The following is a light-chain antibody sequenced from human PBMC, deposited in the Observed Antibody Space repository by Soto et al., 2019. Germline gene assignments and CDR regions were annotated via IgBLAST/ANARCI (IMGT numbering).Light chain of an antibody. CDR2: AAS. J-gene: IGKJ4*01. CDR3: QQGDSFPFT. Sequence: DIQMAQSPSSLSASVGGRVTITCRASQDISSWVAWYQQKPGKAPKLLISAASSLQSGVPRRFSGSGSGTDFTLIISSLQPEDFATYFCQQGDSFPFTFGGGTKVDIK. CDR1: QDISSW. V-gene: IGKV1-12*01.